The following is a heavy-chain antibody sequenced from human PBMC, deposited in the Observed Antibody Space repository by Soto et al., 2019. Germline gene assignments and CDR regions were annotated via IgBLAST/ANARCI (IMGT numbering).Heavy chain of an antibody. V-gene: IGHV3-23*01. CDR3: AKDTKAGPPYYFDY. Sequence: ETLSLTCAVYGGSFSGNYWSWVRQAPGKGLEWVSLIDASGGYTYYADSVEGRFTISRDNSRNTLYLQMNSLRAEDTAVYYCAKDTKAGPPYYFDYWGQGSLVTVSS. J-gene: IGHJ4*02. CDR2: IDASGGYT. D-gene: IGHD6-13*01. CDR1: GGSFSGNY.